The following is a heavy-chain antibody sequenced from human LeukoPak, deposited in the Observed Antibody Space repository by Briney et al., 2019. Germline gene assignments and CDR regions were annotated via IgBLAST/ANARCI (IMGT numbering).Heavy chain of an antibody. V-gene: IGHV1-46*01. Sequence: ASVKVSCKASVYTFITYYMHWVRQAPGQGLEWMGIINPSGGSTSYAQKFQGRVTMTRDTSTSTVYMELSSLRSEDTAVYYCARGGCGGDCSFDYWGQGTLVTVSS. D-gene: IGHD2-21*02. CDR3: ARGGCGGDCSFDY. J-gene: IGHJ4*02. CDR1: VYTFITYY. CDR2: INPSGGST.